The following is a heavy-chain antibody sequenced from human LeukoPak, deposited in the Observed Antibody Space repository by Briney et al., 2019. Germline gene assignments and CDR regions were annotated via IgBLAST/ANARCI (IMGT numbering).Heavy chain of an antibody. Sequence: SETLSLTCAVYGGSFSGYYWSWIRQSPGRGLEWIGYIYYSGTTNYNPSLKSRVTISVDTSKKQFSLKLSSVTAADTAVYYCARGQPITVPYIVGATGGWFDPWGQGTLVTVSS. D-gene: IGHD1-26*01. J-gene: IGHJ5*02. CDR3: ARGQPITVPYIVGATGGWFDP. CDR1: GGSFSGYY. V-gene: IGHV4-59*01. CDR2: IYYSGTT.